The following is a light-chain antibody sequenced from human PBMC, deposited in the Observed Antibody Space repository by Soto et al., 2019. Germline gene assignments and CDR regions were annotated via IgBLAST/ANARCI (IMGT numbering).Light chain of an antibody. J-gene: IGLJ1*01. Sequence: QSALTQPRSVSGSPGQSVTISCTGTSSDVGRYNYVSWYQRHAGKAPKLMIYDVIKRPSGVPDRFSGSKSGNTASLTIYGLQAEDEADYYCCSYAGSYTHVFGTGTKLTVL. CDR2: DVI. CDR1: SSDVGRYNY. V-gene: IGLV2-11*01. CDR3: CSYAGSYTHV.